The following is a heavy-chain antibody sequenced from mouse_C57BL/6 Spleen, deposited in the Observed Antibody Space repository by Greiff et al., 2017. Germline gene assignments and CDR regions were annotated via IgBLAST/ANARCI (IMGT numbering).Heavy chain of an antibody. CDR1: GFTFSDYG. J-gene: IGHJ1*03. Sequence: DVMLVESGGGLVKPGGSLKLSCAASGFTFSDYGMHWVRQAPEKGLEWVAYISSGSSTIYYADTVKGRFTISRDNAKNTLFLQMTRLRSEDTAMYYCARPGGNLYFDVWGTGTTVTVSS. V-gene: IGHV5-17*01. CDR3: ARPGGNLYFDV. CDR2: ISSGSSTI.